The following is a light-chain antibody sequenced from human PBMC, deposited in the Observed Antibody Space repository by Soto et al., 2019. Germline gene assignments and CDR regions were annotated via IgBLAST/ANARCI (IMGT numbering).Light chain of an antibody. J-gene: IGLJ2*01. CDR1: SSDIGGYHY. CDR3: SSYTSSTTLV. V-gene: IGLV2-14*03. Sequence: QSALTQPASVSGSPGQSITISCTGTSSDIGGYHYVSWYQQHPGKAPKLMIYDVSYRPSGVSNRFSGSKSGNTASLTISGLQAEDEADYYCSSYTSSTTLVFGGGTKVTVL. CDR2: DVS.